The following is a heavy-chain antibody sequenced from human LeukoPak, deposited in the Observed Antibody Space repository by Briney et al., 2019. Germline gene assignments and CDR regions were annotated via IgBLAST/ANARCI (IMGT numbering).Heavy chain of an antibody. J-gene: IGHJ4*02. V-gene: IGHV1-2*02. CDR3: ARTPDYVWSFDY. CDR2: INPNSGGT. CDR1: GYTFTGYY. D-gene: IGHD3-16*01. Sequence: ASVKDSCKASGYTFTGYYMHWVRQAPGQGLEWMGWINPNSGGTNYAQKFQGRVTMTRDTSISTAYMELSRLRSDDTAVYYCARTPDYVWSFDYWGQGTLVTVSS.